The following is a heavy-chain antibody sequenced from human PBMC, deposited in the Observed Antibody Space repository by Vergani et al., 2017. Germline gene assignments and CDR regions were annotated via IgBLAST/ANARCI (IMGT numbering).Heavy chain of an antibody. D-gene: IGHD2-8*01. Sequence: EVQLVESGGGLVQPGGSLRLSCAASGSTFSSYAMNWVRQAPGKGLEWVSYISRSSSTIYYADSVKGRFTISRDNAKNSLHLQMNNLRAEDTAVYYCARQSRDVFCTNGVCPLGYSGQGALVTVSS. J-gene: IGHJ4*02. V-gene: IGHV3-48*01. CDR1: GSTFSSYA. CDR2: ISRSSSTI. CDR3: ARQSRDVFCTNGVCPLGY.